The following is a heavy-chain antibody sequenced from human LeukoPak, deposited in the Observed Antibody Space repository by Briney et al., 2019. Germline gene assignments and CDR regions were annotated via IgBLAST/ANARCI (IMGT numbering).Heavy chain of an antibody. CDR2: IKQDGSEK. D-gene: IGHD2-2*01. Sequence: GGSLRLSCAASGFTFSSYWMSWVRQAPGKGLEWVANIKQDGSEKYYVDSVKGRFTISRDNAKDSLYLQMNSLRAEDTAVYYCASYIVVVPAATYYFDYWGQGTLVTVSS. CDR3: ASYIVVVPAATYYFDY. J-gene: IGHJ4*02. CDR1: GFTFSSYW. V-gene: IGHV3-7*01.